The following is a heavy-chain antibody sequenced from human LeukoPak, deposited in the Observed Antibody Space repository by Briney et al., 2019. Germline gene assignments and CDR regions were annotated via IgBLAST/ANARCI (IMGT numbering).Heavy chain of an antibody. J-gene: IGHJ5*02. CDR3: AREEIAVAGTDWFDP. Sequence: SETLSLTCTVSGGYISSNYWSWIRQPAGKGLEWIGRIYTSGSTNYNPSLKSRVTMSVDTSKNQFSLKLSSVTAADTAVYYCAREEIAVAGTDWFDPWGQGTLVTVSS. V-gene: IGHV4-4*07. CDR2: IYTSGST. D-gene: IGHD6-19*01. CDR1: GGYISSNY.